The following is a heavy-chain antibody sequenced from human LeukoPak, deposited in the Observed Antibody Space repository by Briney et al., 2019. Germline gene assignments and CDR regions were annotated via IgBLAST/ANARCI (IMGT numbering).Heavy chain of an antibody. CDR1: GFTFSSYA. Sequence: GGSLRLSCAASGFTFSSYAMNWVRQAPGKGLEWVSAISGSGGSTYYADSVKGRFTISRDNSRNTLYLQMNSLRAEDTAVYYCAKVYDILTGYYRVSGWFDPWGQGTLVTVSS. V-gene: IGHV3-23*01. CDR2: ISGSGGST. J-gene: IGHJ5*02. D-gene: IGHD3-9*01. CDR3: AKVYDILTGYYRVSGWFDP.